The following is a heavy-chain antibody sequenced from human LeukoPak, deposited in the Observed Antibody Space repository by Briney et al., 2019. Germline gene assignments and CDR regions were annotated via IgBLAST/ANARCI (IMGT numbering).Heavy chain of an antibody. J-gene: IGHJ6*03. CDR1: GYTFTNYW. CDR3: ARHEVGGDSSSGYEYYYYMDV. Sequence: GESLKISCKASGYTFTNYWIGWVRQMPGKGLEWMAMIYPDDSDTKYSPSFQGQVTISVDESINTAYLQWSSLKASDTAIYYCARHEVGGDSSSGYEYYYYMDVWCKGTAVTVSS. V-gene: IGHV5-51*01. CDR2: IYPDDSDT. D-gene: IGHD3-3*01.